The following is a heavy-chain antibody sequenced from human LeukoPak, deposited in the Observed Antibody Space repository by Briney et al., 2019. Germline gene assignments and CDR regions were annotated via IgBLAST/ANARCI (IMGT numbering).Heavy chain of an antibody. D-gene: IGHD4-17*01. CDR1: RYTPTELS. CDR2: FDPEDGET. V-gene: IGHV1-24*01. CDR3: ATGATTVTNYFDY. J-gene: IGHJ4*02. Sequence: ASVKVSCKVSRYTPTELSMHWVRQAPGKGREWMGGFDPEDGETIYAQKFQSRVTMTEDTSTDTAYMELSSLRSEDTAVYYCATGATTVTNYFDYWGQGTLVSVSS.